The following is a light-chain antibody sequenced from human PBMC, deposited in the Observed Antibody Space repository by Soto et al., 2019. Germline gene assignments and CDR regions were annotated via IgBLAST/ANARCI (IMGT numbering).Light chain of an antibody. V-gene: IGKV1-5*03. CDR3: QQYNSYSRT. CDR1: QSISSW. CDR2: KAS. Sequence: DIQMTQSPPTLSASVGDRLTITCRASQSISSWLAWYQQKPGKAPKLLIYKASSLESGVPSRFSGSGSGTEFTLTISSLQPDDFATYYCQQYNSYSRTFGQGTKVEIK. J-gene: IGKJ1*01.